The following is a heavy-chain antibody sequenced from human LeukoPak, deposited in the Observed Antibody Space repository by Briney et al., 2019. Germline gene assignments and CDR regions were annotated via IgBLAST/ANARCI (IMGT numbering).Heavy chain of an antibody. D-gene: IGHD5-12*01. CDR2: IGDRGDIT. J-gene: IGHJ4*02. Sequence: PGRSLRLSCAASGFTLTRHAMSWVRQAPGKGLEWVSVIGDRGDITYYADSVKGRFTISRDTSTNTVFLQMNSLGLDDTAVYYCAKEWLQHTKRTDHWGQGTLVTVSS. CDR3: AKEWLQHTKRTDH. V-gene: IGHV3-23*01. CDR1: GFTLTRHA.